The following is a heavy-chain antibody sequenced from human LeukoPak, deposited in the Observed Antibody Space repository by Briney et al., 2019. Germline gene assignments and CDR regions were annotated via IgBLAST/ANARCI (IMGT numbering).Heavy chain of an antibody. CDR2: ISDSGGST. Sequence: GGSLRLSCAASGFTFDNYAMNWVRQAPGKGLEYVSAISDSGGSTYYADSVKGTFTISRDNSKNSLYLQMRSLRAADTAVYFCVRGYSFGPYGMDVWGQGTTVTVSS. CDR1: GFTFDNYA. D-gene: IGHD2-15*01. CDR3: VRGYSFGPYGMDV. V-gene: IGHV3-64D*09. J-gene: IGHJ6*02.